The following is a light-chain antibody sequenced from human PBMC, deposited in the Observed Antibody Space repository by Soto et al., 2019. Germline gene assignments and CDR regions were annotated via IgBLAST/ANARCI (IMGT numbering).Light chain of an antibody. CDR3: QQYDSSPVT. V-gene: IGKV3-20*01. CDR1: QSVSSSY. CDR2: GAS. Sequence: ENVLTQSPGTLSLSQGERATLSCRASQSVSSSYLTWYQQKPGQAPRLLIYGASSRATDIPDRFSGSGSGTDFTLTISRLEPEVFAVYYCQQYDSSPVTFGQGTKLEIK. J-gene: IGKJ2*01.